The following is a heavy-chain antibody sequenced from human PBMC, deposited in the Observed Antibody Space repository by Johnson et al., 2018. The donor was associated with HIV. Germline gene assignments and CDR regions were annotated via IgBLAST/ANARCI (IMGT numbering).Heavy chain of an antibody. D-gene: IGHD6-6*01. CDR2: INGDGSSS. CDR3: ARAQLLADDAFNN. J-gene: IGHJ3*02. Sequence: VQLVESGGGLVQPGGSLRLSCAASGFTFSSYDMHWVRQATGKGLEWVSGINGDGSSSSYADSVKGRFTISRDNAKNTLYLQLNSLRVEDTAIYYCARAQLLADDAFNNWGQGTMVTVS. V-gene: IGHV3-74*02. CDR1: GFTFSSYD.